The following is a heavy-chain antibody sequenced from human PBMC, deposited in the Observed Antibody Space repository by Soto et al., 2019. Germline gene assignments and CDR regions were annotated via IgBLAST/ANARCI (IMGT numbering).Heavy chain of an antibody. CDR2: IKSKVDGGTA. V-gene: IGHV3-15*01. CDR3: TTLPYLYYDGMDV. J-gene: IGHJ6*02. CDR1: GFTFSNAW. Sequence: EVQLVESGGGLVKPGGSLRLSCEASGFTFSNAWMNWVRQGPGKGLEWLGRIKSKVDGGTADYGAATKGRFSISRDDLKNMLYLQMNSLKPDDTAVYYCTTLPYLYYDGMDVWGQGTTVTVS. D-gene: IGHD2-2*01.